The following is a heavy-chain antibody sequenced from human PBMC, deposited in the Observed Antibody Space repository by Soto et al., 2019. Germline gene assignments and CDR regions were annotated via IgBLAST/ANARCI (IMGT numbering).Heavy chain of an antibody. CDR3: ARGGDSSSWYYFDY. Sequence: QDQLVQSGAEVKKPGSSVKVSCKASGGTFSSYTISWVRQAPGQGLEWMGRIIPILGIANYEQKFQGRVTITADKSTSTAYMELSSLRSEDTAVYYCARGGDSSSWYYFDYWGQGTLVTVS. CDR1: GGTFSSYT. CDR2: IIPILGIA. D-gene: IGHD6-13*01. J-gene: IGHJ4*02. V-gene: IGHV1-69*02.